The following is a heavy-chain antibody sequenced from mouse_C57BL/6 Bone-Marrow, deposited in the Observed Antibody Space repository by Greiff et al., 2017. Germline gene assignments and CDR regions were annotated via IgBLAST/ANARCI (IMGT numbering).Heavy chain of an antibody. Sequence: EVKVVESGGGLVKPGGSLKLSCAASGFTFSDYGMHWVRQAPEKGLEWVAYISSGSSTIYYADTVKGRFTISRDNAKNTLFLQMTSLRSEDTAMYYCANLLLYAMDYWGQGTSVTVSS. J-gene: IGHJ4*01. V-gene: IGHV5-17*01. D-gene: IGHD2-12*01. CDR2: ISSGSSTI. CDR1: GFTFSDYG. CDR3: ANLLLYAMDY.